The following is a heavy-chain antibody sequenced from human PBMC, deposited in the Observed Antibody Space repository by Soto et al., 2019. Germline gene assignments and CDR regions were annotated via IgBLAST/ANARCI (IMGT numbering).Heavy chain of an antibody. CDR2: MNPNSGNT. Sequence: GASVKVSCKASGYTFTSYDINWVRQATGQGLEWMGWMNPNSGNTGYAQKFQGRVTMTRNTSISTAYMELSSLRSEDTAVYYCAKNGHPPYYYYGMDVWGQGTTVTVSS. J-gene: IGHJ6*02. CDR3: AKNGHPPYYYYGMDV. CDR1: GYTFTSYD. V-gene: IGHV1-8*01. D-gene: IGHD2-8*01.